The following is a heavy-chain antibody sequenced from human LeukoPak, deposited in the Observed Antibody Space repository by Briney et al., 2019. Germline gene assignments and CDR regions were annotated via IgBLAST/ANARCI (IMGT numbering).Heavy chain of an antibody. CDR2: ISSSGSTI. CDR1: GFTFSSYE. V-gene: IGHV3-48*03. D-gene: IGHD3-22*01. J-gene: IGHJ4*02. Sequence: GGSLRLSCAASGFTFSSYEMNWARQAPGKGLEWVSYISSSGSTIYYADSVKGRFTISRDNAKNSLYLQMNSLRAEDTAVYYCARGAFVYDSSGYWYDYWGQGTLVTVSS. CDR3: ARGAFVYDSSGYWYDY.